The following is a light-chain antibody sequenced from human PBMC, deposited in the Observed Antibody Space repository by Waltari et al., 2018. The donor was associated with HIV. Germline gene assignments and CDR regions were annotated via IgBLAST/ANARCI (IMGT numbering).Light chain of an antibody. Sequence: DIQMTQSPSTLSASVGDRVTITCRANQSFTYWLAWYQQTPGQAPRLLIHRASSLQTGVPSRFIGSGSGTEFTLTISSLQPDDFATYYCQQYKTRVTFGQGTRLDIK. V-gene: IGKV1-5*03. CDR1: QSFTYW. J-gene: IGKJ5*01. CDR2: RAS. CDR3: QQYKTRVT.